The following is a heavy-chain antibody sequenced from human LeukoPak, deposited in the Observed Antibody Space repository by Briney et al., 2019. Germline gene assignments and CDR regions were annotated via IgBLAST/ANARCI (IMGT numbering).Heavy chain of an antibody. D-gene: IGHD3-10*01. CDR2: IWYDGSNE. V-gene: IGHV3-33*01. CDR1: GFTFRSHG. Sequence: GSLRLSCAASGFTFRSHGMHWVRQAPGKGREWVAGIWYDGSNEDYADSVKGRFTISRDNSKNTLYLQMNSLRVEDTAVYYCARDGQNGSPYATDVWGQGTTVTVSS. J-gene: IGHJ6*02. CDR3: ARDGQNGSPYATDV.